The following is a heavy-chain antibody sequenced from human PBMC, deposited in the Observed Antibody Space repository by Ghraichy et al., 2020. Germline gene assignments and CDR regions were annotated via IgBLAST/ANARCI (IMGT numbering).Heavy chain of an antibody. CDR3: AKHYDSGMYYREYYFDD. V-gene: IGHV3-23*01. D-gene: IGHD3-16*01. Sequence: GALRLSCAASGFTFSSYAMSWVRQAPGKGLEWVSSISGSGDSTNYADSVKGLLTISRDNFENTLYLQMNSLRAEDTAVYYCAKHYDSGMYYREYYFDDWGQGTLVTVSS. CDR1: GFTFSSYA. CDR2: ISGSGDST. J-gene: IGHJ4*02.